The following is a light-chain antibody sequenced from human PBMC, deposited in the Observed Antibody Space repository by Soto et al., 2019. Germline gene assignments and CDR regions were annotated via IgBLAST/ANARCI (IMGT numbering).Light chain of an antibody. Sequence: DIQMTQSPSSLSASVGDRVTITCRASQGISNYLAWYQQKPGKVPKLLIYAASTLQSGVPSRFSGRGSGTDVTLTISSRQPEDVATYSCQEYNSAPLTFGPGTKVDIE. CDR3: QEYNSAPLT. J-gene: IGKJ3*01. V-gene: IGKV1-27*01. CDR2: AAS. CDR1: QGISNY.